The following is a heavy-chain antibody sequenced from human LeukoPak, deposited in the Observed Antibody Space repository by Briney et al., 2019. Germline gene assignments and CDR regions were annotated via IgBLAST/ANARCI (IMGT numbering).Heavy chain of an antibody. Sequence: GVSVKLRCKASGYTFTSYGISWVRQPPGQGLEWMGWSSTYNTDTKYAQKLQGRVTMTTDTSTNTAYMELRDLRSDDTAVYYCARESNWAYYFDYRDYGTLV. J-gene: IGHJ4*03. CDR1: GYTFTSYG. D-gene: IGHD1-1*01. V-gene: IGHV1-18*01. CDR3: ARESNWAYYFDY. CDR2: SSTYNTDT.